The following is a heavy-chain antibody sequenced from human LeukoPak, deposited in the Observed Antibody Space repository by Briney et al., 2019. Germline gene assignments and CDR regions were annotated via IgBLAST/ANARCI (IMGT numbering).Heavy chain of an antibody. D-gene: IGHD5-18*01. J-gene: IGHJ5*02. V-gene: IGHV3-23*01. CDR1: GFTFSTYA. Sequence: GGSLRLSCAASGFTFSTYAMTWVRQAPGKGLEWVSSFSGSGGSTYYADSVKGRFTISRDNAKNSLYLQMNSLRAEDTAVYYCARTAMVWSDWFDPWGQGTLVTVSS. CDR3: ARTAMVWSDWFDP. CDR2: FSGSGGST.